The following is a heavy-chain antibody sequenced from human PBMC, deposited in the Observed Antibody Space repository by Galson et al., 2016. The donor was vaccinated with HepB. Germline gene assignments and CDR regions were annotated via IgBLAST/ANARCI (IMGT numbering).Heavy chain of an antibody. CDR1: GFTFSSYA. D-gene: IGHD1-26*01. CDR3: ARDFKLGAPDYMDV. CDR2: ISETGDTT. V-gene: IGHV3-30-3*01. Sequence: SLRLSCAASGFTFSSYAMHWVRQAPGKGLEWVAVISETGDTTFYGDSVKGRFTISRDNSKNTVDLQIHSLRSEDAAVYFCARDFKLGAPDYMDVWGKGTTVTVS. J-gene: IGHJ6*03.